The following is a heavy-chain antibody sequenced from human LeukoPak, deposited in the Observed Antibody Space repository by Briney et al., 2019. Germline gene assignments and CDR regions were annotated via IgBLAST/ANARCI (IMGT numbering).Heavy chain of an antibody. CDR2: ISTSGST. J-gene: IGHJ4*02. CDR1: VASISNYY. V-gene: IGHV4-4*09. Sequence: SETLSLTCAVSVASISNYYWSWIRQAPGKGLEWIGYISTSGSTNYNPSLRSRVSISLDTSNNRFSLNLNFVTAADTAVYFCASPRTSYRYTFDYWGPGALVTVSS. D-gene: IGHD5-18*01. CDR3: ASPRTSYRYTFDY.